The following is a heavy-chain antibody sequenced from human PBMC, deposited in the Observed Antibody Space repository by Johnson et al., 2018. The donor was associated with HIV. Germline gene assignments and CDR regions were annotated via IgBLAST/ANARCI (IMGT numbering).Heavy chain of an antibody. CDR1: GFTFDDYG. J-gene: IGHJ3*02. V-gene: IGHV3-20*04. CDR2: INWNGGST. CDR3: ARVVSVAVAGSRQGAVGAFDI. D-gene: IGHD6-19*01. Sequence: EVQLVESGGGVVRPGGSLRLSCAASGFTFDDYGMSWVRQAPGKGLEWVSGINWNGGSTGYADSVKGRFTISRDNAKNSLYLHMNTLRAEDTALYYCARVVSVAVAGSRQGAVGAFDIWGQGTMVTVSS.